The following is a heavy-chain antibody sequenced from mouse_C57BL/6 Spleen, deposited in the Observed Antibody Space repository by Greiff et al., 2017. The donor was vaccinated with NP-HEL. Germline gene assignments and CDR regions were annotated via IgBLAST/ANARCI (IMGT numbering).Heavy chain of an antibody. CDR2: INPYNGGT. J-gene: IGHJ1*03. Sequence: EVKLMESGPVLVKPGASVKMSCKASGYTFTDYYMNWVKQSHGKSLEWIGVINPYNGGTSYNQKFKGKATLTVDKSSSTAYMELNSLTSEDSAVYYCARGLARYWYFDVWGTGTTVTVSS. D-gene: IGHD3-3*01. CDR3: ARGLARYWYFDV. CDR1: GYTFTDYY. V-gene: IGHV1-19*01.